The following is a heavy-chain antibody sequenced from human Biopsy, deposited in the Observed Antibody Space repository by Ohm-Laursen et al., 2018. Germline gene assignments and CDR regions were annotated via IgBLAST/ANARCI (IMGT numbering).Heavy chain of an antibody. Sequence: TLSLTWTVSGGSISGHFWSWVRQPAGKGLEWIGRIYSNGNTNYNPSLKSRVTISVDTSKNQFSLKLSSVTAADTAVFFCARLYRLDDYWNDDPPDAFDVWGQGTMVTVSS. CDR1: GGSISGHF. CDR2: IYSNGNT. CDR3: ARLYRLDDYWNDDPPDAFDV. D-gene: IGHD3-3*01. J-gene: IGHJ3*01. V-gene: IGHV4-4*07.